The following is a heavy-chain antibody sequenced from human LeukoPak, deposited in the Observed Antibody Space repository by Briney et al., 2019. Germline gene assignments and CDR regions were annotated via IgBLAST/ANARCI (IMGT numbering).Heavy chain of an antibody. J-gene: IGHJ4*02. V-gene: IGHV4-30-4*07. CDR2: IYHSRSA. CDR1: GGSISSGPYS. Sequence: SETLSLTCTVSGGSISSGPYSWAWIRQPLGKGLEWIGYIYHSRSASYNPSLMSRLTISVDTSKNQFSLKLSSVTAADTAVYYCARAMDSSGYYSLYYFDKWGQGTLVTVSS. CDR3: ARAMDSSGYYSLYYFDK. D-gene: IGHD3-22*01.